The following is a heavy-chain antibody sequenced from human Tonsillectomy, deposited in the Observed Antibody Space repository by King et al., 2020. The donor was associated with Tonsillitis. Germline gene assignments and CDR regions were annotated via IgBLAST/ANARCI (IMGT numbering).Heavy chain of an antibody. J-gene: IGHJ3*02. CDR2: ISSSSSYT. V-gene: IGHV3-11*05. Sequence: VQLVESGGGLVKPGGSLRLSCAASGFTFSDYYMSWIRQAPGKGLEWVSYISSSSSYTNYADSVKGRFTSSRDNAKNSLCLQMNSLRAEDTAVYYCASLYYDILTGPARNDAFDIWRQGTMVTVSS. D-gene: IGHD3-9*01. CDR1: GFTFSDYY. CDR3: ASLYYDILTGPARNDAFDI.